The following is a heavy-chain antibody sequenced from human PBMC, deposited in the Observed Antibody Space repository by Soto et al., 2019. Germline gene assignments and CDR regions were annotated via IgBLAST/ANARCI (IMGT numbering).Heavy chain of an antibody. CDR3: ARESPHYDSSGARNYYFDY. CDR1: GGSISSGGYS. Sequence: SETLSLTCAVSGGSISSGGYSWSWIRQPPGKGLEWIGYIYHSGSTYYNPSLKSRVTISVDRSKNQFSLKLSSVTAADTAVYYCARESPHYDSSGARNYYFDYWGQGTLVTVSS. V-gene: IGHV4-30-2*01. CDR2: IYHSGST. J-gene: IGHJ4*02. D-gene: IGHD3-22*01.